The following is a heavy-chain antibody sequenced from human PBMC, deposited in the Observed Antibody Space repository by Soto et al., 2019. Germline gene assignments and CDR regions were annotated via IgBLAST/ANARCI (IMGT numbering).Heavy chain of an antibody. CDR1: GFTFSSYA. V-gene: IGHV3-30-3*01. J-gene: IGHJ4*02. D-gene: IGHD6-19*01. CDR3: ARDKSPYSIGWHNRHFDY. CDR2: MSYDGSNK. Sequence: QVQLVESGGGVVQPGRSLRLSCAASGFTFSSYAMHWVRQAPGKGLEWVAVMSYDGSNKYYADSVKGRFTISRDNSKNTLYLQMNSLRAEDTAVYYCARDKSPYSIGWHNRHFDYCGQGTLVTVSS.